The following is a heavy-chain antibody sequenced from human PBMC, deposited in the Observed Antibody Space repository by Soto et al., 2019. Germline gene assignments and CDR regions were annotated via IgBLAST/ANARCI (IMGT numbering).Heavy chain of an antibody. V-gene: IGHV4-39*01. CDR1: DGYGSSSSYY. CDR2: IYYSGST. Sequence: PSETQSLTCPVSDGYGSSSSYYWGWVRQPPGKGLEWIGSIYYSGSTYYNPSLKSRVTISVDTSKNQFSLKVSSATAADTAVYYCARHSNRNYGLYYFDYWGLGALVTVSS. CDR3: ARHSNRNYGLYYFDY. D-gene: IGHD4-4*01. J-gene: IGHJ4*02.